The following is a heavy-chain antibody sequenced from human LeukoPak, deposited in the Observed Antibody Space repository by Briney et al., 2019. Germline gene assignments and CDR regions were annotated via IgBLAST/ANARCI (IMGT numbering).Heavy chain of an antibody. J-gene: IGHJ6*04. V-gene: IGHV1-46*01. CDR1: GYTFTSYY. Sequence: ASVKVSCKASGYTFTSYYMHWVRQAPGQGLEWMGIINPSGGSTSYAQKFQGRVTMTRDTSTSTVYMELSSLRSEDTAVYYCARESAGGYSGYDAHYYYGMDVWGKGTTVTVSS. D-gene: IGHD5-12*01. CDR3: ARESAGGYSGYDAHYYYGMDV. CDR2: INPSGGST.